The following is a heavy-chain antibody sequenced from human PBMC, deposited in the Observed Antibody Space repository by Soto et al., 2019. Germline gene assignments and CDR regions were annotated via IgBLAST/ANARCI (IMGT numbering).Heavy chain of an antibody. CDR2: IFHSGSS. D-gene: IGHD3-9*01. Sequence: QVQLQESGPGLVKPSQTLSLTCTVSGASISSGGYYWSWIRQLPGKGLEYIGYIFHSGSSYYNPSIKSRVTMSVDPSPNQFSLKLSSVTVADTAVYYCARKQKFEAHFFDPWGQGTLVTVSS. CDR1: GASISSGGYY. CDR3: ARKQKFEAHFFDP. J-gene: IGHJ5*02. V-gene: IGHV4-31*03.